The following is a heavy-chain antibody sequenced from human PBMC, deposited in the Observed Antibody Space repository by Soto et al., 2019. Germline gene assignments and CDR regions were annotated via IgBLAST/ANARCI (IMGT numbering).Heavy chain of an antibody. Sequence: QVQLVESGGGVVQPGRSLRLSCAASGFTFSSYGMHWVRQAPGKGLEWVAVIWYDGSNKYYADSVKGRFTISRDNSKNTLFLQMNSLMAEDTAVYYCARGGFRWWLRGDNDYWGQGTLVTVSS. V-gene: IGHV3-33*01. CDR3: ARGGFRWWLRGDNDY. CDR2: IWYDGSNK. J-gene: IGHJ4*02. D-gene: IGHD4-17*01. CDR1: GFTFSSYG.